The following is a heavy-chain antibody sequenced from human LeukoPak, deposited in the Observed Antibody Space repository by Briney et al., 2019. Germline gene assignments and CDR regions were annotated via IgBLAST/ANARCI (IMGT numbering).Heavy chain of an antibody. D-gene: IGHD3-22*01. Sequence: SETLSLTCTVSGGSISSYYWSWIRQPPGKGLEWIGYIYYSGSTNYNPSLKSRVTISVDTSKNQFSLKLSSVTAADTAVYYCARVPGYYDSSGYRDAFDISGQGTMVTVSS. CDR3: ARVPGYYDSSGYRDAFDI. J-gene: IGHJ3*02. CDR1: GGSISSYY. CDR2: IYYSGST. V-gene: IGHV4-59*01.